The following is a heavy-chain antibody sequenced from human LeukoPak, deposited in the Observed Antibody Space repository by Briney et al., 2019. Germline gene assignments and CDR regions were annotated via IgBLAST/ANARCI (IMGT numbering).Heavy chain of an antibody. CDR2: IWYDGSKK. D-gene: IGHD1-14*01. CDR3: AREPEYFDY. J-gene: IGHJ4*02. Sequence: GGSLRLSCAASGFTFSTYGMHWVRQAPGKGLEWVAVIWYDGSKKFYADTVKGRFTISRDNSESTLFLEMNSLRAEDTAVYYCAREPEYFDYWGQGALVTVSS. CDR1: GFTFSTYG. V-gene: IGHV3-33*08.